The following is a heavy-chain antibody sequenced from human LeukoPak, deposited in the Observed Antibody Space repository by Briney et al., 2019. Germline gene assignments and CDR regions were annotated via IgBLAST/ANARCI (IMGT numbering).Heavy chain of an antibody. V-gene: IGHV1-69*05. CDR1: GGTFSSYA. CDR2: IIPIFGTA. J-gene: IGHJ4*02. D-gene: IGHD6-19*01. Sequence: ASVKASCKASGGTFSSYAISWVRQAPGQGLEWMGGIIPIFGTANYAQKFQGRVTITTDESTSTAYMELSSLRSEDTAVYYCASVPEQWLLFDYWGQGTLGTVSS. CDR3: ASVPEQWLLFDY.